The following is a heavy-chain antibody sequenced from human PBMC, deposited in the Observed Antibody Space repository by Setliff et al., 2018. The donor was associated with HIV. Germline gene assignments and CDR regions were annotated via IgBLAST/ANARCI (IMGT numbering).Heavy chain of an antibody. Sequence: SETLSLTCAVYGGSFSGYYWSWIRQPPGKGLEWIGEINHSGSTNYNPSLKSRVTISVDTSKNQFSLKLSSVTAADTAVYYCARVGYSSSWGDGGFDYWGQGTLVTVS. V-gene: IGHV4-34*01. D-gene: IGHD6-13*01. CDR2: INHSGST. CDR1: GGSFSGYY. CDR3: ARVGYSSSWGDGGFDY. J-gene: IGHJ4*02.